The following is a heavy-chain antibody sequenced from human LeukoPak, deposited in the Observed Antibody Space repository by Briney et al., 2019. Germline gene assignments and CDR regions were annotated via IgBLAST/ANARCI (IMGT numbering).Heavy chain of an antibody. J-gene: IGHJ3*02. CDR3: AKDRSIAAGDDAFDI. D-gene: IGHD6-13*01. CDR1: GFTFSNYN. CDR2: ISGSGIST. Sequence: GGSLRLSCATPGFTFSNYNMNWVRQAPGKGLEWVSHISGSGISTYYADSVKGRFTISRDNSKNTLYLQMNSLRVEDTAVFYCAKDRSIAAGDDAFDIWGQGTMVTVSS. V-gene: IGHV3-23*01.